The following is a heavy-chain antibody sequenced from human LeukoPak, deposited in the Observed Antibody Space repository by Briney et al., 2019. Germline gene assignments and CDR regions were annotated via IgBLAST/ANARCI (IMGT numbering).Heavy chain of an antibody. J-gene: IGHJ4*02. CDR2: INSDGSST. CDR3: AKDRCSGGTCFIDY. D-gene: IGHD2-15*01. CDR1: GFTFSSYW. Sequence: PGGSLRLSCTASGFTFSSYWMHWVRQAPGKGLVWVSRINSDGSSTTYADSVKGRFTISRDNAKNTLYLQMNSLRAEDTAVYYCAKDRCSGGTCFIDYWGQGTLVTVSS. V-gene: IGHV3-74*03.